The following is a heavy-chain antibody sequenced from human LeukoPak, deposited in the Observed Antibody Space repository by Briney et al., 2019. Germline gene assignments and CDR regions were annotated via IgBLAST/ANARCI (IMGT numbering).Heavy chain of an antibody. Sequence: GASVKVSCKASGYTFTGYYMHWVRQAPGQGLEWMGWINPNSGGTNYAQKFQGRVTMTRDTSISTAYMELSRLRSDDTAVYYCARRRGIVVVPAAKGAFDIWGQGTMVTVSS. CDR1: GYTFTGYY. CDR3: ARRRGIVVVPAAKGAFDI. V-gene: IGHV1-2*02. CDR2: INPNSGGT. D-gene: IGHD2-2*01. J-gene: IGHJ3*02.